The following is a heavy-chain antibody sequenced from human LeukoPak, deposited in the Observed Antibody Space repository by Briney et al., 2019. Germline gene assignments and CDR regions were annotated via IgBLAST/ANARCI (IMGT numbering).Heavy chain of an antibody. J-gene: IGHJ4*02. CDR1: GYTFTSHD. CDR3: ASLSAAAGIADY. CDR2: MNPNSGNT. V-gene: IGHV1-8*01. Sequence: ASVKVSCKASGYTFTSHDINWVRQATGQGLEWMGWMNPNSGNTGYAQKFQGRVTMTRNTSISTAYMELSSLRSEDTAVYYCASLSAAAGIADYWGQGTLVTVSS. D-gene: IGHD6-13*01.